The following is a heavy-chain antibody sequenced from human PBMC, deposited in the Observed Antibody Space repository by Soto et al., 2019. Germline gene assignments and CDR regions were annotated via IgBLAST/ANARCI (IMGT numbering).Heavy chain of an antibody. V-gene: IGHV4-34*01. CDR1: GGSFSGYY. J-gene: IGHJ6*02. Sequence: NPSETLSLTCAVYGGSFSGYYWSWIRQPPGKGLEWIGEINHSGSTNYNPSLKSRVTISVDTSKNQFSLKLSSVTAADTAVYYCARAGGYYDFWGGIYYYYYGMDVWGQGTTVTVSS. D-gene: IGHD3-3*01. CDR3: ARAGGYYDFWGGIYYYYYGMDV. CDR2: INHSGST.